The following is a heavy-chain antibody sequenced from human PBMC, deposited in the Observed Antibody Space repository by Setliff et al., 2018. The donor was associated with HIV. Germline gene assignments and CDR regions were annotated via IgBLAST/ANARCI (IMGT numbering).Heavy chain of an antibody. V-gene: IGHV1-46*01. J-gene: IGHJ4*02. CDR2: LNPSGDST. Sequence: ASVKVPCKASGYTFTSYYVHWVRQAPGQGLEWMGILNPSGDSTAYAQKFQGRVTMSRDTSTSTVYMELSRLRSDDTAVYYCARGGYHGFGSYGDYWGQGTLVTVSS. CDR3: ARGGYHGFGSYGDY. D-gene: IGHD3-10*01. CDR1: GYTFTSYY.